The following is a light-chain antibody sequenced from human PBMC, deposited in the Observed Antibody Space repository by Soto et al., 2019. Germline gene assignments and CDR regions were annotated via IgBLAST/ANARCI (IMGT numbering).Light chain of an antibody. Sequence: EIVLTQSPATLSLSPGERATLSCRASQSVSSYLAWYQQKPGQAPRLLIYDASNSATGIPARFSGSGSGTDFTLTISSLEPEDFAVYYCQQRSNWPPGKFTFGPGTKVDIK. CDR3: QQRSNWPPGKFT. J-gene: IGKJ3*01. CDR2: DAS. V-gene: IGKV3-11*01. CDR1: QSVSSY.